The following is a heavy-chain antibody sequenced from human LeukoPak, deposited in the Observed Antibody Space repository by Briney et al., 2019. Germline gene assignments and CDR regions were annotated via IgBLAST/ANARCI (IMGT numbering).Heavy chain of an antibody. J-gene: IGHJ4*02. V-gene: IGHV3-33*01. Sequence: GRSLRLSCAASGFTFSSYGMHWVRQAPGKGLEWVAVIWYDGSNKYYADSVKGRFTISRDNSKNTLYLQMNSLRAEDTAVYYCAREGVLVVVIWALSGPYNFDYWGQGTLVTVSS. CDR2: IWYDGSNK. CDR1: GFTFSSYG. D-gene: IGHD3-22*01. CDR3: AREGVLVVVIWALSGPYNFDY.